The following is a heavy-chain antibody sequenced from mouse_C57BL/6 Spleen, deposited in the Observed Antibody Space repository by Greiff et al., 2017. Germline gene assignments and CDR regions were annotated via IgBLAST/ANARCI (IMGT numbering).Heavy chain of an antibody. D-gene: IGHD1-1*01. CDR3: ARHYGSSYVYWYFDV. J-gene: IGHJ1*03. Sequence: QVQLQQSGAELVKPGASVKISCKASGYAFSSYWMNWVKQRPGKGLEWIGQIYPGDGDTNYNGKFKGKATLTADKSSSTAYMQLSSLTSEDSAVYFCARHYGSSYVYWYFDVWGTGTTVTVSS. CDR1: GYAFSSYW. V-gene: IGHV1-80*01. CDR2: IYPGDGDT.